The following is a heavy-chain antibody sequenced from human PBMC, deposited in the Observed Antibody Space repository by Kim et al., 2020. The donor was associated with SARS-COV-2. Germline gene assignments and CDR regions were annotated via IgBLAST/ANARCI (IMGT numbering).Heavy chain of an antibody. CDR2: ISSSGSTI. Sequence: LRLSCAASGFTFSSYEMNWVRQAPGKGLEWVSYISSSGSTIYYADSVKGRFTISRDNAKNSLYLQMNSLRAEDTAVYYCARDKIRGYDFWSGYLGGQGTLVTVSS. J-gene: IGHJ4*02. CDR1: GFTFSSYE. CDR3: ARDKIRGYDFWSGYL. V-gene: IGHV3-48*03. D-gene: IGHD3-3*01.